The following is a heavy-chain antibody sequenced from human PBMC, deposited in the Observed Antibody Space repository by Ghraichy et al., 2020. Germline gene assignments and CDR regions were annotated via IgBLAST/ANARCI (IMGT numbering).Heavy chain of an antibody. V-gene: IGHV4-34*01. D-gene: IGHD3-10*01. CDR1: GGSFSGYY. CDR3: VRGMWFGESSYRRGMDV. CDR2: ILPSGST. Sequence: GSLSLTCAVSGGSFSGYYWSWIRQSPGKGLEWIGEILPSGSTAYNPSLGSRVTISLDASKIHFSLKLSSVTAADTAVYYCVRGMWFGESSYRRGMDVWGQGTTVTVSS. J-gene: IGHJ6*02.